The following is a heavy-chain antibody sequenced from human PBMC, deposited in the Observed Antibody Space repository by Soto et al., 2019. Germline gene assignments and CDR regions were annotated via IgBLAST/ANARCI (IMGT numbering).Heavy chain of an antibody. CDR1: GFTFSSYA. V-gene: IGHV3-30-3*01. CDR2: ISYDGSNK. CDR3: ARVGLLWFGPFDY. D-gene: IGHD3-10*01. J-gene: IGHJ4*02. Sequence: VGSLRLSCAASGFTFSSYAMHWVRQAPGKGLEWVAVISYDGSNKYYADSVKGRFTISRDNSKNTLYLQMNSLRAEDTAVYYCARVGLLWFGPFDYWGQGTLVTVSS.